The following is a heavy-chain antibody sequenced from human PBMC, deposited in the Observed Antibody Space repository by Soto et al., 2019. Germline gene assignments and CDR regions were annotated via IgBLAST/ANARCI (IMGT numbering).Heavy chain of an antibody. CDR2: ISTNGGST. J-gene: IGHJ4*02. V-gene: IGHV3-64D*06. D-gene: IGHD3-22*01. CDR3: VKGEYYYDSSGYYPFDY. Sequence: EVQLVESGGGLVQPGGSLRLSCSASGFTFSIYAMHWVRQAPGKGLEYVSSISTNGGSTDYVDSVKGRFTISRDNSKNTVYLQMSSLRVEDTAVYYCVKGEYYYDSSGYYPFDYWGQGTLVTVSS. CDR1: GFTFSIYA.